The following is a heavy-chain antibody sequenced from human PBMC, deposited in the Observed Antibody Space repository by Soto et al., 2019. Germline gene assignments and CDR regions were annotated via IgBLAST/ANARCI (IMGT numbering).Heavy chain of an antibody. CDR2: INTKSDGEKT. CDR1: GFTFSQAW. CDR3: ATDPSSTGLVPFDY. Sequence: EVQLVESGGGLVKPGGSLRLSCAASGFTFSQAWMNWVRQAPGKGLEWVGRINTKSDGEKTDYAAPVKDRFIISRDDSKYTLFLHMNSLKIEDSGVYYCATDPSSTGLVPFDYWGQGTLVSVSS. J-gene: IGHJ4*02. D-gene: IGHD6-19*01. V-gene: IGHV3-15*05.